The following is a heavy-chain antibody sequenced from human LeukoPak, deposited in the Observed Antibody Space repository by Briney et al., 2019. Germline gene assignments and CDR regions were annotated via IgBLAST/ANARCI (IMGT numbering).Heavy chain of an antibody. CDR1: GFTFSSYS. CDR2: ISSSGSTI. J-gene: IGHJ4*02. CDR3: AKNGADTHPYYFDY. Sequence: GGSLRLSCAASGFTFSSYSMNWVRQAPGKGLEWLSNISSSGSTIHYADSVKGRFTISRDNAKNSLYLQMNSLRAEDTAVYYCAKNGADTHPYYFDYWGQGTLVTVSS. D-gene: IGHD2-15*01. V-gene: IGHV3-48*04.